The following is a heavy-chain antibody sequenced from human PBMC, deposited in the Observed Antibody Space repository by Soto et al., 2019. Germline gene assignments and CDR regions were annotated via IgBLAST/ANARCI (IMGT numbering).Heavy chain of an antibody. CDR2: IIPIFGIA. CDR3: AREDRDRETGLVPAAIDGMDV. CDR1: GGTFSRYS. Sequence: ASVKVSCKASGGTFSRYSITWVRQAPGHGLEWIGRIIPIFGIASYAQKFQGRVTITADESTSTAYMELSSLRSDDTAVDYCAREDRDRETGLVPAAIDGMDVWG. V-gene: IGHV1-69*13. J-gene: IGHJ6*02. D-gene: IGHD2-2*01.